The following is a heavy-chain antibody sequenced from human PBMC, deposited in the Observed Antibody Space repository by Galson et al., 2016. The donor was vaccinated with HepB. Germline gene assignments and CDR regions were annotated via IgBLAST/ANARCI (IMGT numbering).Heavy chain of an antibody. V-gene: IGHV4-34*01. D-gene: IGHD6-6*01. CDR3: ARRSSRWTNSYYYYGLDV. Sequence: SETLSLTCAVYGGSFSTYYWSWIRQPPGKGLEWIGEINHTGSTNYSPSLKSRVTISLDTSNKQFSLRLSSVTAADTAVYYCARRSSRWTNSYYYYGLDVWGPGTTVTVS. J-gene: IGHJ6*02. CDR1: GGSFSTYY. CDR2: INHTGST.